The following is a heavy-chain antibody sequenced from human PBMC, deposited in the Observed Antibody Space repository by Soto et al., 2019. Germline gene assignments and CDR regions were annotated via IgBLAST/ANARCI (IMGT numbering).Heavy chain of an antibody. J-gene: IGHJ4*02. CDR1: GFTFNTYG. V-gene: IGHV3-30*18. D-gene: IGHD5-18*01. CDR2: ISYDGSNK. Sequence: GGSLRLSXAASGFTFNTYGMYWVRQAPGKGLERVAAISYDGSNKYHADSVKGRFTISRDNSKNTLYLQMNSLRVEDTAVYYCAKDIVRYTYGACDYWGQGALVTVSS. CDR3: AKDIVRYTYGACDY.